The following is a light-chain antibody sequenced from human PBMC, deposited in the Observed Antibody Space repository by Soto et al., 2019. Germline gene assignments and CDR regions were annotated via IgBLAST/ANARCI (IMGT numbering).Light chain of an antibody. CDR1: QSVGRN. CDR3: QQYETFSGT. Sequence: TQSPATLSLSPGEGATLSCRASQSVGRNLAWYQQKPGEAPKLLIYDASALPRGVPSRFSGSGSGTKFTLTIASLQPDDFATYYCQQYETFSGTFGPGTKVEI. V-gene: IGKV1-5*01. CDR2: DAS. J-gene: IGKJ1*01.